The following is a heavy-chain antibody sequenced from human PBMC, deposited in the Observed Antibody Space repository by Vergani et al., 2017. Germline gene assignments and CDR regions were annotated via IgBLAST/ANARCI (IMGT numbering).Heavy chain of an antibody. Sequence: QVQLQESGPGVVKPSDTLSLTCTVSGGSMSDFYWTWIRQPAGRGLEWIGRIYPNGNGNYNESLRSRLTMSIDTSRNQFSLSLSSVTAADTAVYYCARGNCGVNCPKYNWLAPWGRGILVTVSS. D-gene: IGHD2-21*01. J-gene: IGHJ5*02. CDR1: GGSMSDFY. CDR3: ARGNCGVNCPKYNWLAP. CDR2: IYPNGNG. V-gene: IGHV4-4*07.